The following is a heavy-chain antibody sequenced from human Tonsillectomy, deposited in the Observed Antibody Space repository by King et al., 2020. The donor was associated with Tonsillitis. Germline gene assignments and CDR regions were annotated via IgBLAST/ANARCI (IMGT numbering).Heavy chain of an antibody. Sequence: QLQESGPGLVKPSETLSLTCTVSGGSISSSSYYWGWIRQPPGKGLEWIGSIYYSGSTYYNPSLKSRVTISVDTSKNQFSLKRSSVTAADTAVYYCASPKGGITGTTKAFDYWGQGTLVTVSS. CDR2: IYYSGST. V-gene: IGHV4-39*01. CDR1: GGSISSSSYY. D-gene: IGHD1-7*01. J-gene: IGHJ4*02. CDR3: ASPKGGITGTTKAFDY.